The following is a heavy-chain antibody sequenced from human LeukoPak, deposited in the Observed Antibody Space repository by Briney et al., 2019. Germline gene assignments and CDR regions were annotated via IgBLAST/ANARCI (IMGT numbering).Heavy chain of an antibody. CDR1: GFTFDDYG. J-gene: IGHJ6*03. CDR2: INWNGGST. CDR3: ARSGLVFVPTAMRGYYYCMDV. D-gene: IGHD2-2*01. V-gene: IGHV3-20*04. Sequence: PGGSLRLSCAASGFTFDDYGMSWVRQAPGKGLEWVSGINWNGGSTGYADSVKGRFTISRDNAKNSLYLQMNSLRAEDTALYYWARSGLVFVPTAMRGYYYCMDVWGKGTTVTVSS.